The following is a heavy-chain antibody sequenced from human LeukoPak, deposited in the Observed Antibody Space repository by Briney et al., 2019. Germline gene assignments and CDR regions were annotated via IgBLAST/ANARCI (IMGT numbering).Heavy chain of an antibody. CDR1: GGSFSGYY. D-gene: IGHD6-6*01. V-gene: IGHV4-34*01. CDR2: INHSGST. J-gene: IGHJ6*02. CDR3: ARGGAARYTYYYYGMDV. Sequence: PSETLSLTCAVYGGSFSGYYWSWIRQPPGKGLEWIGEINHSGSTNYNPSLKSRVTISVDTSKNQLSLKLSSVTAADTAVYYCARGGAARYTYYYYGMDVWGQGTTVTVSS.